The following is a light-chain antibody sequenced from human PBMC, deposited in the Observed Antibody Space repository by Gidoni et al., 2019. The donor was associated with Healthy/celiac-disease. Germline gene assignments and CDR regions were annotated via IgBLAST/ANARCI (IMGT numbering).Light chain of an antibody. CDR3: QQYGSSPVT. V-gene: IGKV3-20*01. CDR1: RSVSSSY. Sequence: EIVLTQSPGTLSLSPGERATLSCRASRSVSSSYLAWYQQKPGQAPRLLIYGASSRATGIPDRFSGSGSGTDFTLTISRLEPEDFAVYYCQQYGSSPVTFGQGTKLEIK. J-gene: IGKJ2*01. CDR2: GAS.